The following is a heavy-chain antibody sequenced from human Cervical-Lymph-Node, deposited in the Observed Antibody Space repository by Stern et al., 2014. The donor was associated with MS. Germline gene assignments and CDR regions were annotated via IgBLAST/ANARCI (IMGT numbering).Heavy chain of an antibody. V-gene: IGHV3-53*01. D-gene: IGHD3-3*01. CDR1: GFTVSNNY. CDR2: IYTDDST. J-gene: IGHJ3*02. CDR3: ARAIFGVNTAAMAPDAFDT. Sequence: EVQLVESGGGLIQPGGSLRLSCAAPGFTVSNNYMSWVRQAPGKGLEWVSLIYTDDSTYCAGSVKCRFTITRGISKTKLFLQMNSLRAEDTAVYYCARAIFGVNTAAMAPDAFDTWGQGTMVTVSS.